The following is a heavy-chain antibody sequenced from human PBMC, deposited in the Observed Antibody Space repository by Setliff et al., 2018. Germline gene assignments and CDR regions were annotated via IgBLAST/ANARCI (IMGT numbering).Heavy chain of an antibody. CDR1: GFTFSDYY. V-gene: IGHV3-15*01. D-gene: IGHD3-16*01. CDR2: IKSKTNGGTT. CDR3: TTDPSPTFGGVIGAAFDI. Sequence: LSLSCAASGFTFSDYYMSWIRQPPGQGLEWVGRIKSKTNGGTTDYAAPVKGRFTISRDDSKNTLYLQMNSLKTEDTAVYYCTTDPSPTFGGVIGAAFDIWGQGTMVTVSS. J-gene: IGHJ3*02.